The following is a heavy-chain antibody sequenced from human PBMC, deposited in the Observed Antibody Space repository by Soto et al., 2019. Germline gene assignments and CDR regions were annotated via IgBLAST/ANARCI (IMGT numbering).Heavy chain of an antibody. V-gene: IGHV4-59*01. CDR2: IYYSGST. CDR1: GGSISSYY. Sequence: PSETLSLTCTVSGGSISSYYSSWIRQPPGKGLEWIGYIYYSGSTNYNPSLKSRVTISVDTSKNQFSLKLSSVTAADTAVYYCARDKSGMDVWGQGTTVTVSS. CDR3: ARDKSGMDV. J-gene: IGHJ6*02.